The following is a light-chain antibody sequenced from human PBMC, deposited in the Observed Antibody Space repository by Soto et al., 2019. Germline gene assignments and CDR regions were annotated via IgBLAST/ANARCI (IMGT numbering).Light chain of an antibody. Sequence: EIEMTQSPATLSLSPGDSATLYYRASQSVSSNLAWYQQKPGQAPRLIIYGASTRATGVPARFSGSGSGTEFTLTISTLQSEDFAVYYCQQYDNWPPLTFGGGTKVDIK. J-gene: IGKJ4*01. CDR2: GAS. CDR3: QQYDNWPPLT. V-gene: IGKV3-15*01. CDR1: QSVSSN.